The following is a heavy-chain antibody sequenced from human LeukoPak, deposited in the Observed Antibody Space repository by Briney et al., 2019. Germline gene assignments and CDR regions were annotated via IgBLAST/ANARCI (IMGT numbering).Heavy chain of an antibody. CDR1: GGSISSYY. Sequence: PSKTLSLTCTVSGGSISSYYWSWIRQPPGKGLEWIGYIYYSGSTNYNPSLKSRVTISVDTSKNQFSLKLSSVTAADTAVYYCARGSSSSSWYFDYWGQGTLVTVSS. CDR2: IYYSGST. CDR3: ARGSSSSSWYFDY. J-gene: IGHJ4*02. D-gene: IGHD6-13*01. V-gene: IGHV4-59*01.